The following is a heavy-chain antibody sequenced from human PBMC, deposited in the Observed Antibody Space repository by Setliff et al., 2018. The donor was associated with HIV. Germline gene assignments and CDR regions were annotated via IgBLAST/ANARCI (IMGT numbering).Heavy chain of an antibody. J-gene: IGHJ4*02. CDR3: ARETGRSSGCNC. CDR2: VIPNSGKT. Sequence: ASVKVSCKASGFSFDDYYIHWVRQAPGQGLEWMGCVIPNSGKTYYAQEFQGRVTMTRDTSISTAYMELSRLRSDDTAVYYCARETGRSSGCNCWGQGTLVTVSS. D-gene: IGHD6-19*01. V-gene: IGHV1-2*02. CDR1: GFSFDDYY.